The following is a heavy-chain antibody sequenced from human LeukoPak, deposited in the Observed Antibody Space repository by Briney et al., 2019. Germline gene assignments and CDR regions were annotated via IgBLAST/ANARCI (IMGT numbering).Heavy chain of an antibody. CDR3: ARDCGLGEPCDFDY. CDR2: IIPIFGTA. V-gene: IGHV1-69*06. D-gene: IGHD3-16*01. J-gene: IGHJ4*02. CDR1: GGTFSSYA. Sequence: ASVKVSCKASGGTFSSYAISWVRQAPGQGLEWMGGIIPIFGTANYAQKFQGRVTITADKSTSTAYMELSSLRSEDTAVYYCARDCGLGEPCDFDYWGQGTLVTVSS.